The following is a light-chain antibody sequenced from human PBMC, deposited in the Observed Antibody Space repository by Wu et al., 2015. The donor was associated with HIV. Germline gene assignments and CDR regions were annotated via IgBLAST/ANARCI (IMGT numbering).Light chain of an antibody. CDR1: QSVSNNY. J-gene: IGKJ2*04. Sequence: EITLTQSPGTLSLSPGERATLSCRASQSVSNNYLGWYQQKSGQAPRLLIYGASSRATGIPARFSGSGSGTDFTLTISSLEPEDFAVYYCQQRSNWPLCSFGQGTKLQ. V-gene: IGKV3D-20*02. CDR3: QQRSNWPLCS. CDR2: GAS.